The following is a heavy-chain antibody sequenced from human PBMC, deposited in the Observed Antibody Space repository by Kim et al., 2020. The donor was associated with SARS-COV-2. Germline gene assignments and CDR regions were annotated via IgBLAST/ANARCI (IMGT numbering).Heavy chain of an antibody. J-gene: IGHJ4*02. CDR3: AGWGTSYGSGGYAY. D-gene: IGHD3-10*01. Sequence: ASVKVSCKASGYTFTSYGIHWVRQAPGQGLEGMGWVNAGKGNRKYSQKFQGRVTITWDTSANTAYMELSSLTSEDTAVYYCAGWGTSYGSGGYAYWGQGTLVTVSS. CDR2: VNAGKGNR. CDR1: GYTFTSYG. V-gene: IGHV1-3*01.